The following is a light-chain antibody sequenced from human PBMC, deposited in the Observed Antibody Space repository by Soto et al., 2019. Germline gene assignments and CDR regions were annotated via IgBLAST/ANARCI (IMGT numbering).Light chain of an antibody. CDR3: QQYNNWPLT. V-gene: IGKV3-15*01. Sequence: EIVLTQSPATLSLSPGERATLSCRASQSVSSYLAWYQQKPGQAPRLLISGASTRATGIPARLSGSGSGTEFTLTITSLQSEDFAVYCCQQYNNWPLTSGPGTRLEIK. J-gene: IGKJ5*01. CDR2: GAS. CDR1: QSVSSY.